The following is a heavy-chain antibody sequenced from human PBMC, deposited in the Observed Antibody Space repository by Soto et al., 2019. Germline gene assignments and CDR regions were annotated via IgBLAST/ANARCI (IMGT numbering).Heavy chain of an antibody. Sequence: PSETLSLTCTVSGGSISSSSYYWGWIRQPPGKGLEWIGSIYYAGSTTYNPSLKSRVTISLDTSKNQFSLELTSVTAADTAVYYCARLGGYYQALSAWGQGILVTVSS. J-gene: IGHJ5*02. CDR3: ARLGGYYQALSA. V-gene: IGHV4-39*07. CDR2: IYYAGST. D-gene: IGHD3-3*01. CDR1: GGSISSSSYY.